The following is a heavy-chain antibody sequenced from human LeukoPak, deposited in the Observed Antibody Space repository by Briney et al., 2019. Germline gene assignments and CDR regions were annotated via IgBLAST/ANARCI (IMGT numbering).Heavy chain of an antibody. CDR1: RYTVTRYF. CDR2: INPNSGAT. Sequence: ASVNVSDKPSRYTVTRYFMLGVPQSARHGVGGMGWINPNSGATNYEQKFQGSVTMTRDTPITTAYMELSRLRSDHTAVYYCARVGGGRAARPFFDSWGQGTLVTVSS. CDR3: ARVGGGRAARPFFDS. J-gene: IGHJ4*02. V-gene: IGHV1-2*02. D-gene: IGHD6-6*01.